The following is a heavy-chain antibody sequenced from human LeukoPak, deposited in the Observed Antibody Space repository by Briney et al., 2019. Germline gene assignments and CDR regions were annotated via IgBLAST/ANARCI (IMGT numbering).Heavy chain of an antibody. CDR3: ARGRKYTSGYRVTELGSGYSDY. Sequence: SETLSLTCTVSGYSISSVYYWGCIRQPPGKGVECIGSIFHSGNTYYNPSLKSRVIISVDTSKHQFSLKLSSVTAADTAVYYCARGRKYTSGYRVTELGSGYSDYWGQGTLVTVSS. J-gene: IGHJ4*02. D-gene: IGHD5-18*01. CDR2: IFHSGNT. V-gene: IGHV4-38-2*02. CDR1: GYSISSVYY.